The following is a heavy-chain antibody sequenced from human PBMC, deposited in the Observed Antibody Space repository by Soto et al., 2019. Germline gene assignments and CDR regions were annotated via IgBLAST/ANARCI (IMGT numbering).Heavy chain of an antibody. Sequence: QVQLQESGPGLVKPSETLSLTCTVSGGSISSYYWSWIRQPPGKGLEWIGYIYYSGSTNYNPSLTSRVTIPVHTSQTPVSLRLSSLTAASAAGYYWARHVHSRGWAAHGIDVGGPGTTAPASS. D-gene: IGHD6-19*01. V-gene: IGHV4-59*01. J-gene: IGHJ6*02. CDR1: GGSISSYY. CDR3: ARHVHSRGWAAHGIDV. CDR2: IYYSGST.